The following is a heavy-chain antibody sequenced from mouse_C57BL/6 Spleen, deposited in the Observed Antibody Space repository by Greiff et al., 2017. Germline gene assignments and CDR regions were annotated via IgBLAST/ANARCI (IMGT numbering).Heavy chain of an antibody. D-gene: IGHD1-1*01. CDR1: GYTFTSYW. J-gene: IGHJ2*01. CDR2: INPSNGGT. V-gene: IGHV1-53*01. Sequence: VQLQQPGTELVKPGASVELSCKASGYTFTSYWMHWVKQRPGQGLEWIGNINPSNGGTNYNEKFKSKATLTVDKSSSTAYMQLSSLTSEDSAVYYCARLDYYYGSSYNYWGQGTTLTVSS. CDR3: ARLDYYYGSSYNY.